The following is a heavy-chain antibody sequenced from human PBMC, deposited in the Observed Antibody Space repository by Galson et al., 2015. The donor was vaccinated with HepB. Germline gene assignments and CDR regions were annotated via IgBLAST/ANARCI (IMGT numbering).Heavy chain of an antibody. CDR1: GYSITTYN. Sequence: SVKVSCKASGYSITTYNMHWVRQAPGQGLEWVGWISPHNRYTNYAQNFQGRVTMTTDTSTNTAYMELRSLRSDDTAIYYCARGAVVVAVGATENNWFDPWGRGTLVTVSS. J-gene: IGHJ5*02. CDR3: ARGAVVVAVGATENNWFDP. D-gene: IGHD2-15*01. V-gene: IGHV1-18*01. CDR2: ISPHNRYT.